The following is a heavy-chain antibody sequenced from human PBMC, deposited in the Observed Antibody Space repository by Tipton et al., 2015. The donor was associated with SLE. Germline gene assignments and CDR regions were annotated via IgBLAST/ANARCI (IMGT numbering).Heavy chain of an antibody. CDR1: GEALSRAAYY. CDR2: IHDTGNT. V-gene: IGHV4-31*02. J-gene: IGHJ4*02. D-gene: IGHD3-10*01. Sequence: GEALSRAAYYWCWVRQHPEKGLEWIGYIHDTGNTFYNPSLSSRLTISFDTSQNRFSLKLTSVIAADTAVYFCARHPGASFDSWGQGILVTVSP. CDR3: ARHPGASFDS.